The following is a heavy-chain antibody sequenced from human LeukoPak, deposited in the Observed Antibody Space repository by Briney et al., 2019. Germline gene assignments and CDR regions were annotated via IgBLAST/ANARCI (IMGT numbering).Heavy chain of an antibody. CDR2: IYPGDSDT. V-gene: IGHV5-51*01. CDR1: GYSFTNYW. J-gene: IGHJ4*02. Sequence: GESLKSSCKGSGYSFTNYWIGWVRQMPGKGLEWMGIIYPGDSDTRHSPSFQGQVTISADKSISTAYLQWSSLKASDTAMYYCARQMTGTFGLSDYWGQGTLVTVSS. CDR3: ARQMTGTFGLSDY. D-gene: IGHD1/OR15-1a*01.